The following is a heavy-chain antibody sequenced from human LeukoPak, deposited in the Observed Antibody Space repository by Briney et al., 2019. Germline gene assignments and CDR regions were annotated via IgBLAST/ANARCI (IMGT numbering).Heavy chain of an antibody. J-gene: IGHJ4*02. CDR1: GFTFRSYG. CDR3: ARGEAVAGTDH. CDR2: INSDGYSF. V-gene: IGHV3-74*01. Sequence: GGSLRLSCAASGFTFRSYGMHWVRQAPGKGLEWLARINSDGYSFSYADSVKGRFTISRDNAKNTLYLQMNSLRVEDTALYYCARGEAVAGTDHWGQGVLVTVSS. D-gene: IGHD6-19*01.